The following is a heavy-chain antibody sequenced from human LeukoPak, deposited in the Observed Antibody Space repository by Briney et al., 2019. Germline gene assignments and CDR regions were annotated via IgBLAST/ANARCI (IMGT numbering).Heavy chain of an antibody. CDR3: AKDSGSYGKDAFDI. CDR1: GFTFSSYG. Sequence: GGSLRLSCAASGFTFSSYGMHWVRQAPGKGLEWVAVISYDGSNKYYADSVKGRFTISRDNSKNTLYLQMNSLRAEDTAVYYCAKDSGSYGKDAFDIWAKGQWSPSLQ. CDR2: ISYDGSNK. J-gene: IGHJ3*02. V-gene: IGHV3-30*18. D-gene: IGHD1-26*01.